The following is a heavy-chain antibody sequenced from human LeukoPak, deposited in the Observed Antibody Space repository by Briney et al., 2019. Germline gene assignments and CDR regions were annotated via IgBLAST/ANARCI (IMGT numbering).Heavy chain of an antibody. D-gene: IGHD3-16*01. CDR3: ARDNRYDYVWGSYSPTLDY. CDR1: GFTFNTYT. J-gene: IGHJ4*02. CDR2: ISGSSGII. Sequence: GGSLRLSCAASGFTFNTYTMNWVRQAPGKGLEWVSYISGSSGIIDYADSVRGRFTISRDNAKNSLYLQMNSLRAEDTAVYYCARDNRYDYVWGSYSPTLDYWGQGTLVTVSS. V-gene: IGHV3-48*01.